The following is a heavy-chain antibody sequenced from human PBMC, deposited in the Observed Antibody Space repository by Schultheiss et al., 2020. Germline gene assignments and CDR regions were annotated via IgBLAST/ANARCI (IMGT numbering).Heavy chain of an antibody. Sequence: SQTLSLTCAISGDSVSSNSAAWNWIRQSPSRGLEWLGRTYYRSKWYNDYAVSVKSRITINPDTSKNQFSLQLNSVTPEDTAVYYCARGGTIFGVVIMGLSYYYGMDVWGQGTTVTVSS. D-gene: IGHD3-3*01. V-gene: IGHV6-1*01. CDR2: TYYRSKWYN. J-gene: IGHJ6*02. CDR1: GDSVSSNSAA. CDR3: ARGGTIFGVVIMGLSYYYGMDV.